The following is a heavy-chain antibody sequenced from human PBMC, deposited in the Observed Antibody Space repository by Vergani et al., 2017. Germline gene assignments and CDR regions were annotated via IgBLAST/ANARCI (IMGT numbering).Heavy chain of an antibody. D-gene: IGHD2-15*01. CDR1: GGSISSGSYY. Sequence: PGLVKPSQTLSLTCTVSGGSISSGSYYWSWIRQPAGTGLEWIGRIYTSGSTNYNPSLKSRVTISVDTSKNQFSLKLSSVTAADTAVYYCARERSYCSGGSCYPSDSYFDYWGQGTLVTVSS. CDR2: IYTSGST. V-gene: IGHV4-61*02. CDR3: ARERSYCSGGSCYPSDSYFDY. J-gene: IGHJ4*02.